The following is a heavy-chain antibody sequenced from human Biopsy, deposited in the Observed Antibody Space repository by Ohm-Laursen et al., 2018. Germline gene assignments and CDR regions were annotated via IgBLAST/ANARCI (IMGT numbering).Heavy chain of an antibody. CDR3: ARIPILVVPAAIVYRHRRHLQGLDV. CDR1: GFSLNTRGMS. J-gene: IGHJ6*02. D-gene: IGHD2-2*02. CDR2: IDWGDAK. V-gene: IGHV2-70*16. Sequence: PTQTLTLTRTLSGFSLNTRGMSVTWIRQPPGKALEWLARIDWGDAKFYNGSLKTRLTISKDTSENHVVLTLSDVDPVDTATYYCARIPILVVPAAIVYRHRRHLQGLDVWGQGTTVIVSS.